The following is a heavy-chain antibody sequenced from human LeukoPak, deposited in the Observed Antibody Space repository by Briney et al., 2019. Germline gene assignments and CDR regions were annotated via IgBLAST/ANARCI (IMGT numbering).Heavy chain of an antibody. CDR1: GFTFSSYA. CDR3: AKDYITNFGVVGDAFDI. J-gene: IGHJ3*02. Sequence: PGGSLRLSCAASGFTFSSYAMSWVRQAPGEGLEWVSAISGSGGSTYYADSVKGRFTISRDNSKTTLYLQMNCLRPEDTGVYFCAKDYITNFGVVGDAFDIWGQGTMVTVSS. D-gene: IGHD3-3*01. V-gene: IGHV3-23*01. CDR2: ISGSGGST.